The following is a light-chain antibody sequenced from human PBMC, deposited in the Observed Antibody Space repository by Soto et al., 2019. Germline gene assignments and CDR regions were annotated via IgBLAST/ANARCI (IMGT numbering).Light chain of an antibody. J-gene: IGLJ2*01. CDR3: SSYANNVV. Sequence: QSALTQPASVSGSPGQSITISCTGTSSDLGTYNYVSWYQQHPGKAPKLMIYDVGARPSGLSNRFSGSKFGNTASLTISGLQAEDEAVYYCSSYANNVVFGGGTKVTVL. CDR1: SSDLGTYNY. CDR2: DVG. V-gene: IGLV2-14*01.